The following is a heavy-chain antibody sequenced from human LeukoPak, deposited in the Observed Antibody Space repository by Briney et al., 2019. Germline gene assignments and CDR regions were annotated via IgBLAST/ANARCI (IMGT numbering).Heavy chain of an antibody. V-gene: IGHV3-33*01. D-gene: IGHD4-23*01. J-gene: IGHJ4*02. CDR3: ARGPRKITPEYYFDY. Sequence: GRSLRLSCAASGFTFSSYGMHWVRQAPGKGLEWVAVIWYDGSNKYYADSVKGRFTISRDNSKNTLYLQMNSLRAEDTAVYYCARGPRKITPEYYFDYWARGPWSPSPQ. CDR2: IWYDGSNK. CDR1: GFTFSSYG.